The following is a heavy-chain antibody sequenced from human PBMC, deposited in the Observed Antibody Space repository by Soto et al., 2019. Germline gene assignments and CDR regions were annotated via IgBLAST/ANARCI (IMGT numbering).Heavy chain of an antibody. Sequence: LRLSCAASGFTFSSYGMHWVRQAPGKGLEWVAVIWYDGSNKYYADSVKGRFTISRDNSKNTLYLQMNSLRAEDTAVYYCARLLWFGELSSYFDYWGQGTLVTVSS. V-gene: IGHV3-33*01. J-gene: IGHJ4*02. D-gene: IGHD3-10*01. CDR1: GFTFSSYG. CDR2: IWYDGSNK. CDR3: ARLLWFGELSSYFDY.